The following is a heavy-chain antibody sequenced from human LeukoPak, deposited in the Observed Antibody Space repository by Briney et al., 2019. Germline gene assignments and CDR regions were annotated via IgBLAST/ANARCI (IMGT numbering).Heavy chain of an antibody. Sequence: GGSLRLSCAASGFTFSSYGMHWVRQPPGKGLEWVANIKYDGSEKYYVDSVKGRFTISRDNAKNSLYLQMNSLRAEDTSVYYCTTAARGDVAGSSYWGQGTLVTVSS. CDR2: IKYDGSEK. CDR3: TTAARGDVAGSSY. CDR1: GFTFSSYG. V-gene: IGHV3-7*01. J-gene: IGHJ4*02. D-gene: IGHD6-19*01.